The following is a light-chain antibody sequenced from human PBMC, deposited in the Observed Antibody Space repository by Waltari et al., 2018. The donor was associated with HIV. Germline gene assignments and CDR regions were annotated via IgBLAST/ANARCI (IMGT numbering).Light chain of an antibody. CDR1: QSISSNS. CDR2: GAS. V-gene: IGKV3-20*01. J-gene: IGKJ1*01. CDR3: QQYSSSPQT. Sequence: EIVLTQSPGTLSLSPGERATISCRASQSISSNSLAWYQQRPGQAPRLLIYGASNRGTGIPDRFSGSESGTDFTLTINRLEPEDFAMFYCQQYSSSPQTFGQGTKVEIK.